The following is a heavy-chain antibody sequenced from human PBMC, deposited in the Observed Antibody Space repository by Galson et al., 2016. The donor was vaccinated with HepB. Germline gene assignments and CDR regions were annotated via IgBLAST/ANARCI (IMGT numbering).Heavy chain of an antibody. D-gene: IGHD3/OR15-3a*01. CDR3: ARERGIAVLPGGLEDVYLDQ. J-gene: IGHJ4*02. Sequence: SLRLSCAASEFTFSNYAMSWVRQAPGKGLEWVSLIVDSGLSTYYADSVKGRFSVSRDNSKNTLYLQMNSLRAEDTDVYHWARERGIAVLPGGLEDVYLDQWGQGNLVTVSS. V-gene: IGHV3-23*01. CDR2: IVDSGLST. CDR1: EFTFSNYA.